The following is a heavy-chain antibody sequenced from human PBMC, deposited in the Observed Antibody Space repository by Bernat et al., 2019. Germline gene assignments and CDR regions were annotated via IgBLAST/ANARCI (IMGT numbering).Heavy chain of an antibody. J-gene: IGHJ4*02. CDR2: IYYSGNT. CDR1: GGSISSSRHF. V-gene: IGHV4-39*07. CDR3: ARWVPRNWGHFDY. D-gene: IGHD7-27*01. Sequence: QLQLQESGPGLVKPSETLSLTCSVSGGSISSSRHFWGWIRQPPGKGLEWIGTIYYSGNTYYNPSLKSRVTISVDKSKNQFSLKLSSVTAADTAVYYCARWVPRNWGHFDYWGQGTLVTVSS.